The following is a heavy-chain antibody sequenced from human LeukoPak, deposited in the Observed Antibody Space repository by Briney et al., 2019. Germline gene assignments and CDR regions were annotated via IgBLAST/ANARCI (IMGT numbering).Heavy chain of an antibody. CDR1: GFPFSNFA. CDR2: IGGSGGTT. Sequence: PGGSLRLSCAASGFPFSNFAMTWVRQAPGKGLEWVSAIGGSGGTTYYADSVKGRFTISRDNSKNTLYLQMNSLRAEDTAVYYCAKTSSGWYWSGYWGQGTLVTVSA. CDR3: AKTSSGWYWSGY. J-gene: IGHJ4*02. D-gene: IGHD6-19*01. V-gene: IGHV3-23*01.